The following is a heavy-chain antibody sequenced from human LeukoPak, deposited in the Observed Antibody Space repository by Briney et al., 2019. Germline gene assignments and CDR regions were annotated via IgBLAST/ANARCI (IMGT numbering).Heavy chain of an antibody. V-gene: IGHV4-4*07. Sequence: SETLSLTCTVSGGSISGYYWNWIRQPAGKGLEWNGRIYTSGSTNYNPSLKSRVTMSVDTSKNQFSLKMSSVTAADTAVYYCARAGGSGTHYPNWFDPWGQGTLVTVSS. J-gene: IGHJ5*02. CDR2: IYTSGST. CDR3: ARAGGSGTHYPNWFDP. CDR1: GGSISGYY. D-gene: IGHD3-10*01.